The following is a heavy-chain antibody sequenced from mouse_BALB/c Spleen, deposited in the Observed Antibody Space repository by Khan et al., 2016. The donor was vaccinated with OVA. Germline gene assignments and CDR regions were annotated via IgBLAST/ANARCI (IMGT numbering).Heavy chain of an antibody. J-gene: IGHJ1*01. D-gene: IGHD1-1*01. CDR1: GISITTGNYR. V-gene: IGHV3-5*02. CDR3: ARDYGSLYWYFDV. CDR2: IYYSGTN. Sequence: QLEESGPGLVKPSQTVSLTCTVTGISITTGNYRWGWIRQFPGNKLEWIGYIYYSGTNTYNPSLTSRTTITRDTSKNQFFLEMNSLTAEDTATYYCARDYGSLYWYFDVWGAGTTVTVSS.